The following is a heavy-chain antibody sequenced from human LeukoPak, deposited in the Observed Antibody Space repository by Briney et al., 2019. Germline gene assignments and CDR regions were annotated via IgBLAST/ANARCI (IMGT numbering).Heavy chain of an antibody. V-gene: IGHV3-21*04. CDR2: ISSSSSYI. Sequence: GGSLRLSCAASGFTFSSYSMNWVRQAPGKGLEWVSSISSSSSYIYYADSVKGRFTISRDNAKNSLYLQMNSLRAEDTALYYCARGKRGYFSDFDCWGQGTLVTVSS. J-gene: IGHJ4*02. D-gene: IGHD5-18*01. CDR3: ARGKRGYFSDFDC. CDR1: GFTFSSYS.